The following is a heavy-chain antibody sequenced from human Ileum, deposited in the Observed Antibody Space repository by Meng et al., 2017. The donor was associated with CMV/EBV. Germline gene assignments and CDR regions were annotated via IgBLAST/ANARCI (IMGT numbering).Heavy chain of an antibody. D-gene: IGHD3-22*01. CDR3: ARDNDGSSHYSQFDY. J-gene: IGHJ4*02. CDR1: GFPLNSYG. V-gene: IGHV3-33*01. Sequence: GFPLNSYGIHWVRQFPGKGLEWVAVLWYDGSRKYFADSVQGRFSISRDDSKNTVYLQMNSLRAEDTAVYYCARDNDGSSHYSQFDYCGQGTLVTVSS. CDR2: LWYDGSRK.